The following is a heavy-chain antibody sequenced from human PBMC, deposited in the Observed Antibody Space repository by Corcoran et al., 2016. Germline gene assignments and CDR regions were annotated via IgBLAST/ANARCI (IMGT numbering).Heavy chain of an antibody. CDR2: IYPGDSDT. V-gene: IGHV5-51*01. CDR3: ARRGGTYYYESSGYYPPSYYFDY. Sequence: EVQLVQSGAVVKKPGASLKISCKGSGYSFTSYWIGWVRQMHGKGLEWMGIIYPGDSDTRYSPSFQGQVTISADKSISTAYLQCSSLQASDTARYYWARRGGTYYYESSGYYPPSYYFDYWGQGTLVTVSS. CDR1: GYSFTSYW. D-gene: IGHD3-22*01. J-gene: IGHJ4*02.